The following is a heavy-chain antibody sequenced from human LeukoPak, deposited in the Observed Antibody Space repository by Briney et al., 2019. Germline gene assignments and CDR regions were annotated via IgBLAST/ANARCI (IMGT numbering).Heavy chain of an antibody. D-gene: IGHD3-22*01. CDR2: MYLSGTT. J-gene: IGHJ4*02. CDR1: GDSINSLDL. V-gene: IGHV4-4*02. Sequence: SETLSLTCTVSGDSINSLDLWSWVRQPPGKGLEWVGEMYLSGTTHSNPSVKSRVTISIDKSKNQFFLNLSSVTAADTAVYYCAGLVGRYSSGLYYYYFDYWGQGTLVTVSS. CDR3: AGLVGRYSSGLYYYYFDY.